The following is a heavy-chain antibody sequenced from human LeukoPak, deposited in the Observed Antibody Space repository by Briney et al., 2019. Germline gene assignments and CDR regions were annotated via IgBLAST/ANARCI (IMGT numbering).Heavy chain of an antibody. J-gene: IGHJ4*02. V-gene: IGHV4-59*01. CDR2: IYYSGST. CDR3: ARFELGCFDY. CDR1: GGSISSYY. Sequence: PETLSLTCTVSGGSISSYYWSWIRQPPGKGLEWIGYIYYSGSTKYNPSLKSRVAISVDTSKKQFSLKLSSVTAADTAVYYCARFELGCFDYWGQGTLVTVSS. D-gene: IGHD7-27*01.